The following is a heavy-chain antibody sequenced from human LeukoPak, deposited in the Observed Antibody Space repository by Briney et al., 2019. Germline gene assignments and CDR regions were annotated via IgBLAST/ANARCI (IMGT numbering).Heavy chain of an antibody. CDR1: GGSISSYY. J-gene: IGHJ4*02. CDR2: IYYSGST. Sequence: PSETLSPTCTVSGGSISSYYWSWIRQPPGKGLEWIGYIYYSGSTNYNPSLKSRVTISVDTSKNQFSLKLSSVTAADTAVYYCARGFPDFWSGYRLDYWGQGTLVTVSS. D-gene: IGHD3-3*01. V-gene: IGHV4-59*01. CDR3: ARGFPDFWSGYRLDY.